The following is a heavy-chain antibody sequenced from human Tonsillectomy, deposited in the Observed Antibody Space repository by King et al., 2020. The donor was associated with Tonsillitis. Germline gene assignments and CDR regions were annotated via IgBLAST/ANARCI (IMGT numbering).Heavy chain of an antibody. Sequence: QLVQSGSELKKPGASVKVSCKASGYSFSTYGLNWVRRAPGHRLEWMGWINTNTGNPTYAQGFTGRFVFSLDTSVNTAYLQINSLKAEDNAVYYCARAGRGEIVGADGKYDYHGLDVWGQGTTVTVSS. V-gene: IGHV7-4-1*02. J-gene: IGHJ6*02. CDR3: ARAGRGEIVGADGKYDYHGLDV. CDR2: INTNTGNP. D-gene: IGHD1-26*01. CDR1: GYSFSTYG.